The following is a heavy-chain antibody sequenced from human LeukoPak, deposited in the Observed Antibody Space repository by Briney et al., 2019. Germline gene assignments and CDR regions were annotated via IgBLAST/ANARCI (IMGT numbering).Heavy chain of an antibody. D-gene: IGHD1-26*01. J-gene: IGHJ6*02. V-gene: IGHV1-24*01. CDR1: GYTLTELS. CDR3: ATYRHTPLVGATLSEYYYGMDV. CDR2: FDPEDGET. Sequence: ASVKVSCKVSGYTLTELSMHWVRQAPGKGLEWMGGFDPEDGETIYAQKFQGRVTMTEDTSTDTAYMELSSLRSEDTAVYYCATYRHTPLVGATLSEYYYGMDVWGQGTTVTVSS.